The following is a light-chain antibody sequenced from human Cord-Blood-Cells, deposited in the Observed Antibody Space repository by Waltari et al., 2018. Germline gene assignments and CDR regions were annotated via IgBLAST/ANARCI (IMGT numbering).Light chain of an antibody. J-gene: IGLJ3*02. V-gene: IGLV2-14*01. CDR1: SSDVGGYNY. Sequence: QYALTQPASASGSRGTTTTSSSPGTSSDVGGYNYDPWYQQHPGKDPKLMIYDVSTRPSGVSNRFSGSKSGNTASLTISGLQAEDEADYYCSSYTSSSTLMFGGGTKLTVL. CDR3: SSYTSSSTLM. CDR2: DVS.